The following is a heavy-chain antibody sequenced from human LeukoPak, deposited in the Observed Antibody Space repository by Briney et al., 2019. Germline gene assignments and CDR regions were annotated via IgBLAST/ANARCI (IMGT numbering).Heavy chain of an antibody. V-gene: IGHV1-18*01. CDR3: ARDRQQLVRRYFDY. J-gene: IGHJ4*02. CDR2: ISAYNGKT. CDR1: GYTFTSYG. D-gene: IGHD6-13*01. Sequence: ASVKVSCKASGYTFTSYGIIWVRQAPGQGLEWMGWISAYNGKTNYAQKLQGRVTMTTDKSTSTAYMELRSLRSDDTAVYYCARDRQQLVRRYFDYWGQGTLVTVSS.